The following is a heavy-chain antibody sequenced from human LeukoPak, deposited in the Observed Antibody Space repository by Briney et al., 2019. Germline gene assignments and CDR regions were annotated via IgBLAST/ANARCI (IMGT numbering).Heavy chain of an antibody. V-gene: IGHV1-2*02. CDR1: GYTFTGYY. CDR3: ARDCIVLRYIDWLLSNKQYDAFDI. CDR2: INPNSGGT. J-gene: IGHJ3*02. D-gene: IGHD3-9*01. Sequence: ASVKVSCKASGYTFTGYYMHWVRQAPGQGLEWMGWINPNSGGTNYAQKFQGRVTMTRDTSISTAYMELSRLRSDDTAVYYCARDCIVLRYIDWLLSNKQYDAFDIWGQGTMVTVSS.